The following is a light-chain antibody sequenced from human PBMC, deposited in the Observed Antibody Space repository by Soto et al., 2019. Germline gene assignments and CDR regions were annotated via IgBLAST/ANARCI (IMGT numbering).Light chain of an antibody. CDR3: ASWDNNLSGYV. J-gene: IGLJ1*01. CDR1: SSNIGSTF. CDR2: RNN. V-gene: IGLV1-47*01. Sequence: QSVLTQPPSASGTPGQTVTISCSGSSSNIGSTFVYWYQHFPGTAPKLLIYRNNQRPSGVPDRFSASKSGASTSLAISGLRSEDEAVYYCASWDNNLSGYVFGTGTKLTVL.